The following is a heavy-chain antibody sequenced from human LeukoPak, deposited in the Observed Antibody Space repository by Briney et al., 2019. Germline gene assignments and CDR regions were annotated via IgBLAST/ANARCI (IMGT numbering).Heavy chain of an antibody. CDR1: GFTFSSYS. D-gene: IGHD6-13*01. V-gene: IGHV3-21*01. Sequence: GGSLRLSCAASGFTFSSYSMNWVRQAPGKGLEWVSSISSSSSYIYYADSVKGRFTISRDNAKNSLYLQMNSLRAEDTAVYYCARDLRDSSSWYPGYWGQGTLVTVSS. J-gene: IGHJ4*02. CDR2: ISSSSSYI. CDR3: ARDLRDSSSWYPGY.